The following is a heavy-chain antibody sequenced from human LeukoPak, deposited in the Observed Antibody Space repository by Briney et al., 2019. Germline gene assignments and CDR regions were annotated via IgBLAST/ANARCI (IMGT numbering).Heavy chain of an antibody. D-gene: IGHD1-26*01. Sequence: GSLRLSCTASGSTFSTYPMTWVRQAPGQGLEWVSAISGNSVTIYYADSVKGRFTISRDNSKNTLYLQMYSLRAEDTAVYYCAKILSGPYSFDLWGQGTLVTVSS. CDR3: AKILSGPYSFDL. J-gene: IGHJ4*02. CDR2: ISGNSVTI. V-gene: IGHV3-23*01. CDR1: GSTFSTYP.